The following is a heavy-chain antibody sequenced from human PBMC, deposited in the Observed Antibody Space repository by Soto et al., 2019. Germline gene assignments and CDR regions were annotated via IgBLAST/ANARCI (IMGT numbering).Heavy chain of an antibody. Sequence: QVQLQESGPGLVKPSETLSLTCTVSGGSISGYYWSWIRQPPGKGLEWIGYIHYSGSTNYHPYLQSRITISADTPRNQNSLNLRSVTTADTAVYYCARDGGRTRAYYYGMDVWGQGPTVIVSS. CDR2: IHYSGST. D-gene: IGHD2-15*01. V-gene: IGHV4-59*13. J-gene: IGHJ6*02. CDR3: ARDGGRTRAYYYGMDV. CDR1: GGSISGYY.